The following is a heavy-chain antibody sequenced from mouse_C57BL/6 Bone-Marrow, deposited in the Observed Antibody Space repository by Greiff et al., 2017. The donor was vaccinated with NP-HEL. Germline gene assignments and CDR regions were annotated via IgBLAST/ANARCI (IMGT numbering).Heavy chain of an antibody. D-gene: IGHD2-14*01. CDR1: GFTFSDYG. Sequence: EVKLMESGGGLVQPGGSLKLSCAASGFTFSDYGMAWVRQAPRKGPEWVAFISNLAYSIYYADTVTGRFTISRENAKNTLYLEMSSLRSEDTAMDYCARRGYYDAMDYWGQGTSVTVSS. CDR2: ISNLAYSI. CDR3: ARRGYYDAMDY. J-gene: IGHJ4*01. V-gene: IGHV5-15*01.